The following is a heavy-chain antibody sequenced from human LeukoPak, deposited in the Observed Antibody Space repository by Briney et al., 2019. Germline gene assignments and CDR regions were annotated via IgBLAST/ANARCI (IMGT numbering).Heavy chain of an antibody. J-gene: IGHJ4*02. V-gene: IGHV1-46*01. CDR3: ARGTMATITDY. CDR2: INPSGGST. CDR1: GGTFSSYA. Sequence: ASVKVSCKASGGTFSSYAISWVRQAPGQGLEWMGIINPSGGSTSYVQKFQGRVTMTRDTSTGTVYMELSSLRSEDTAVYYCARGTMATITDYWGQGTLVTVSS. D-gene: IGHD5-24*01.